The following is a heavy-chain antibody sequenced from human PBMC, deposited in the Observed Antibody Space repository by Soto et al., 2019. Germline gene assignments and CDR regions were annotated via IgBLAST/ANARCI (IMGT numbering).Heavy chain of an antibody. V-gene: IGHV1-18*01. CDR3: ARVIPGAEAWFGP. D-gene: IGHD2-2*01. CDR1: GYTFTNYG. Sequence: QVQLVQSGGEVKKPGASVKVSCKASGYTFTNYGVTWVRQAPGQGLEWMGWISAYTDNPNYAQKFQGRVTMTIDTSTTTAYMDLRSLTSDDTAVYYCARVIPGAEAWFGPWGQGTLGTVSS. CDR2: ISAYTDNP. J-gene: IGHJ5*02.